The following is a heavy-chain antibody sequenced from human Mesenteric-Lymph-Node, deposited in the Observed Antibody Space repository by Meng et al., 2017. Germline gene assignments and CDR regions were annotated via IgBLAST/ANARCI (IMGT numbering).Heavy chain of an antibody. V-gene: IGHV4-34*01. Sequence: SETLSLTCTVSGGSISSYYWSWIRQPPGKGLEWIGEINHSGSLNYNPSLKSRVTIAVDTSKNHFSLKLSSVTAEDTAVYYCAKDRGSYDYGSGDYFDYWGQGTLVTVSS. D-gene: IGHD3-10*01. CDR3: AKDRGSYDYGSGDYFDY. J-gene: IGHJ4*02. CDR2: INHSGSL. CDR1: GGSISSYY.